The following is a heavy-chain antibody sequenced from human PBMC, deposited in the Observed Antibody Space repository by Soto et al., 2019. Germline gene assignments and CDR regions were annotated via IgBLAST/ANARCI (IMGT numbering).Heavy chain of an antibody. V-gene: IGHV4-59*08. CDR2: IYYSGST. Sequence: ETLSLTCTVSGGSISSYYWSWIRQPPGKGLEWIGYIYYSGSTNYNPSLKSRVTISVDTSKNQFSLKLSSVTAADTAVYYFARQGLHSSGWYAGLDCWGQGTLVTVSS. J-gene: IGHJ4*02. D-gene: IGHD6-19*01. CDR3: ARQGLHSSGWYAGLDC. CDR1: GGSISSYY.